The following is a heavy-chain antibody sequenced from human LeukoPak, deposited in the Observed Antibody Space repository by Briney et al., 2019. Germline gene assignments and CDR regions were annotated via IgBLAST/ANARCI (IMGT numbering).Heavy chain of an antibody. D-gene: IGHD3-10*01. V-gene: IGHV3-23*01. CDR2: ISGSGGST. J-gene: IGHJ4*02. Sequence: GGTLRLSCAASGFTFSSYGMSWVRQAPGKGLEWVSAISGSGGSTYYADSVKGRFTISRDNSKNTLYLQMNSLRAEDTAVYYCAKDGVQYYYGSGSYFDYWGQGTLVTVSS. CDR3: AKDGVQYYYGSGSYFDY. CDR1: GFTFSSYG.